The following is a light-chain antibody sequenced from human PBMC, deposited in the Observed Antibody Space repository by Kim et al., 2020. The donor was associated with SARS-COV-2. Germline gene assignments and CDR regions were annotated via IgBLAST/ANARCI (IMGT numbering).Light chain of an antibody. Sequence: SASVGDRVPITCRASQNIGHLLAWYQQKPGKAPKLLIYWASTLESGVPSRFSGSRSGTEFTLTISSLQPDDFATYYCQQFNSYPYTFGQGSKLEI. CDR1: QNIGHL. J-gene: IGKJ2*01. V-gene: IGKV1-5*03. CDR3: QQFNSYPYT. CDR2: WAS.